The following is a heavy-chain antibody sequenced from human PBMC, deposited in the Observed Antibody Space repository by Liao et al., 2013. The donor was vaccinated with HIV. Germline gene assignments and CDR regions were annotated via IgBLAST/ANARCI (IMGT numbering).Heavy chain of an antibody. D-gene: IGHD3/OR15-3a*01. J-gene: IGHJ4*02. CDR2: VRHGGST. V-gene: IGHV4-39*07. CDR1: GVSISSVNY. CDR3: ARTRYEVWPAYWSFIDF. Sequence: QVQLQESGSGLVKPSETLSLICSVSGVSISSVNYYWTWIRQPPGKGPEWIGSVRHGGSTHYIPSLKSRVTMSISVSKNELSLKVRSVTAADTAVYYCARTRYEVWPAYWSFIDFWGQGSLVIVSS.